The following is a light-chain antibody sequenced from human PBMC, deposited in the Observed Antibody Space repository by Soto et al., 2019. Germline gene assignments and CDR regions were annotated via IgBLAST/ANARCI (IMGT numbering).Light chain of an antibody. CDR2: FAS. J-gene: IGKJ4*01. V-gene: IGKV3-15*01. CDR3: QHYSKWPLY. CDR1: QSVNNN. Sequence: EIVMTQSPATLSVSPGEKATLSCRASQSVNNNLAWYQQKPGQAPRLLIYFASTRATGIPARFSGSGSGTEFSLTISSLQSEDVAVYYCQHYSKWPLYFGGGTKVESK.